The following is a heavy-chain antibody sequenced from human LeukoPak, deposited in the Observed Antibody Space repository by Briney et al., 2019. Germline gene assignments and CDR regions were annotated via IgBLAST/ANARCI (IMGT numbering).Heavy chain of an antibody. CDR2: INHSGST. Sequence: SETLSLTCAVYGGSSRGYYWSWIRQPPGKGLEGIGEINHSGSTNYNPPLKSRVSISVDTSKNQFAPKLSSVTAADTAVFYCARGRLKKGYGPFAYFDYYDMYVWSQGTTVTVSS. V-gene: IGHV4-34*01. CDR1: GGSSRGYY. CDR3: ARGRLKKGYGPFAYFDYYDMYV. J-gene: IGHJ6*02. D-gene: IGHD5-18*01.